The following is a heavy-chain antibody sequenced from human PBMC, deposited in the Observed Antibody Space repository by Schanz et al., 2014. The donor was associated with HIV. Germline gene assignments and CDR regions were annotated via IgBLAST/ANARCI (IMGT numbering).Heavy chain of an antibody. CDR1: RLTFSGYS. CDR2: MTWNRRRI. CDR3: AKDREYCSSISCPWGGFYYYGMDV. D-gene: IGHD2-2*01. J-gene: IGHJ6*02. V-gene: IGHV3-21*01. Sequence: EVQLVESGGGLVKPGGSLRLSCAGSRLTFSGYSMNWVRQAPGKGLEWVSGMTWNRRRIGYGDAVKGRFTISRDNANNFVYLEMNGLRVEDTAVYYCAKDREYCSSISCPWGGFYYYGMDVWGQGTTVTVSS.